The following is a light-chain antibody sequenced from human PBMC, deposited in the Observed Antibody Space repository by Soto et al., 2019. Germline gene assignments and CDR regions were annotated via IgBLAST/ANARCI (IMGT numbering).Light chain of an antibody. CDR3: GTWDSSLSAGV. CDR1: SSNIGNNY. CDR2: DNN. V-gene: IGLV1-51*01. Sequence: QSVLTQPPSVSAAPGQKVTISCSGSSSNIGNNYVSWYQQLPGTAPKLLIYDNNKRPSGIPDRFSGSKSGTSATLGIIGLQTGDEAGYYCGTWDSSLSAGVFGGGTKLTVL. J-gene: IGLJ2*01.